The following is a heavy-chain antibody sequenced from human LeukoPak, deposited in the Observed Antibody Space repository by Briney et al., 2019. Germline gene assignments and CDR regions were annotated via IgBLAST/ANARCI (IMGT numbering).Heavy chain of an antibody. CDR1: GFTFSDYY. CDR2: ISGSGGST. Sequence: PGGSLRLSCAASGFTFSDYYMSWVRQAPGKGLEWVSAISGSGGSTYYADSVKGRFTISRDNSKNTLYLQMNSLRAEDTAVYYCARGRSRCRDGYNCAFDIWGQGTMVTVSS. CDR3: ARGRSRCRDGYNCAFDI. V-gene: IGHV3-23*01. D-gene: IGHD5-24*01. J-gene: IGHJ3*02.